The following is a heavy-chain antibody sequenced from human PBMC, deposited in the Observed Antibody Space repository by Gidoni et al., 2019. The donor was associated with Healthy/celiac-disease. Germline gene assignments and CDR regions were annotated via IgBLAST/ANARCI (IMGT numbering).Heavy chain of an antibody. V-gene: IGHV3-23*01. CDR1: GFTFSSYA. CDR2: ISGSGGST. CDR3: ARGSGRGYGMDV. D-gene: IGHD3-10*01. J-gene: IGHJ6*02. Sequence: EGQLLESGGGLVQPGGSLRLSWAASGFTFSSYAMSWVRQAPGKGLEWVSAISGSGGSTYYADSVKGRFTFSRDHSKNTLYLQMNSLRAEDTAVYYCARGSGRGYGMDVWGQGTTVTVSS.